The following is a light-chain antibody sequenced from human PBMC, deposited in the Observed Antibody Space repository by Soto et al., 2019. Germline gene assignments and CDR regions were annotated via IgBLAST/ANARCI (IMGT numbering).Light chain of an antibody. CDR2: EVN. CDR1: SSDIGVYNY. J-gene: IGLJ1*01. V-gene: IGLV2-14*01. CDR3: SSYTTSITYV. Sequence: QSVLTQPASVSGSPGQSITFSCTGTSSDIGVYNYVSWYQQHPGKAPKLMIYEVNNRPSGVSNRFSGSKSGNTASLTISGLQAEDEAGYYCSSYTTSITYVFGTGTKVTVL.